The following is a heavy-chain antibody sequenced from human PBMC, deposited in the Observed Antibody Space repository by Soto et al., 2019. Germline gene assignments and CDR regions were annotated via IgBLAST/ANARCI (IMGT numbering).Heavy chain of an antibody. CDR2: RSSEGKSE. Sequence: GGTLRLFCAAAGFTFISSSMNWVPQAPGKGLECVALRSSEGKSEFYGGSVKGRFTISRDNPTNTLYLKMYSLRPEDTAVYYCAANSGKYWNHCDSWGLGTLVTVAS. D-gene: IGHD1-1*01. CDR1: GFTFISSS. CDR3: AANSGKYWNHCDS. V-gene: IGHV3-30*03. J-gene: IGHJ4*02.